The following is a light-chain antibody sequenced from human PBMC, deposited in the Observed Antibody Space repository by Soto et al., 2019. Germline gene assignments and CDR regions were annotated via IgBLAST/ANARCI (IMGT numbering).Light chain of an antibody. Sequence: EIVITQSPATLSVSPGERATLSCRASERISNDLAWYQQKPGQAPRLLIHDASTRATGIPARLSGTVSGTEFTLTISSLQSEDSAVYYCQQYNKWLPEWTFGQGTKVDIK. V-gene: IGKV3-15*01. CDR2: DAS. CDR3: QQYNKWLPEWT. J-gene: IGKJ1*01. CDR1: ERISND.